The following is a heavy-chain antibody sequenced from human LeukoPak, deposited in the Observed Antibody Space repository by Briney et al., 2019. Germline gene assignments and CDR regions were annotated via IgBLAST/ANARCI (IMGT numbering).Heavy chain of an antibody. CDR1: GFTFTTYS. V-gene: IGHV3-21*01. J-gene: IGHJ3*02. CDR3: ARPVLLWFGDALDI. Sequence: GGSLRLSCAASGFTFTTYSMNWVRQAPGKGLEWVSSISTSSSNIYYADSVKGRFTISRDNAKNSLYLQMNSLRAEDTAVYYCARPVLLWFGDALDIWGQGTMVTVSS. D-gene: IGHD3-10*01. CDR2: ISTSSSNI.